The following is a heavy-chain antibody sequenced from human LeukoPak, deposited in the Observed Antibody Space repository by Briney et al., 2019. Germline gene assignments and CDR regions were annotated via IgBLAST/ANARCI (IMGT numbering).Heavy chain of an antibody. CDR1: GFTFSSYS. V-gene: IGHV3-21*01. Sequence: GGSLRLSCAASGFTFSSYSMNWVRQAPGKGLEWVSSISSSSSHIYYADSVKGRFTISRDNAKNSLYLQMNSLRAEDTAVYYCAREGTSSGLPTGPLFGYWGQGTLVTVSS. J-gene: IGHJ4*02. CDR3: AREGTSSGLPTGPLFGY. CDR2: ISSSSSHI. D-gene: IGHD1-14*01.